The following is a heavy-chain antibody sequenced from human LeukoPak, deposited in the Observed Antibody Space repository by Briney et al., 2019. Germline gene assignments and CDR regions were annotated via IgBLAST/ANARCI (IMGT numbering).Heavy chain of an antibody. V-gene: IGHV3-64*01. Sequence: RSGGSLRLSCAASGFTFSSYWMSWVRQAPGKGLEYVSAISSNGGSTYYANSVKDRFTISRDNSKNTLYLQMGSLRAEDMAVYYCARNGYPDYYDSSGYYDYWGQGTLVTVSS. J-gene: IGHJ4*02. CDR3: ARNGYPDYYDSSGYYDY. CDR1: GFTFSSYW. CDR2: ISSNGGST. D-gene: IGHD3-22*01.